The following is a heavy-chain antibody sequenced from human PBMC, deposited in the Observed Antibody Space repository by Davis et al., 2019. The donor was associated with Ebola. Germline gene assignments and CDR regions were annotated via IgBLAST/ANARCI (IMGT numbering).Heavy chain of an antibody. Sequence: SVKVSCKASGGTFSSYAISWVRQAPGQGLEWMGRIIPILGIANYAQKFQGRVTITADKSTSTAYMELSSLRSEDTAVYYCARFLDYDILTGYYRPAVDVWGQGTTVTVSS. CDR3: ARFLDYDILTGYYRPAVDV. CDR1: GGTFSSYA. J-gene: IGHJ6*02. CDR2: IIPILGIA. D-gene: IGHD3-9*01. V-gene: IGHV1-69*04.